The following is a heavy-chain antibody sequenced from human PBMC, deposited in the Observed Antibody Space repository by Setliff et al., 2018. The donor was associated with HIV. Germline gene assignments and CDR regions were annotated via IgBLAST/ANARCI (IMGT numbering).Heavy chain of an antibody. V-gene: IGHV3-23*01. CDR2: VSPNGGTT. J-gene: IGHJ4*02. CDR3: AKSASWDLRGWLH. Sequence: GSLRLSCAASGFTFRNCGMSWVRQAPGKGLEWVSAVSPNGGTTYYADSVKGRFTMSRDYSKNTIYLQMSSLRAEDSAVYYCAKSASWDLRGWLHWGQGTLVTVSS. CDR1: GFTFRNCG. D-gene: IGHD6-19*01.